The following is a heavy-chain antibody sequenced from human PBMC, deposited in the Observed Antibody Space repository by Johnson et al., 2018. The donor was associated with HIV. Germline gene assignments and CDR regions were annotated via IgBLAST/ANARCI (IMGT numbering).Heavy chain of an antibody. V-gene: IGHV3-66*02. Sequence: VQLVESGGGLVKPGGSLRLSCAASGFTFSDYYMSWIRQAPGKGLEWVSVIYTSGDTYYADSVKGRFTISRDNSKNTLYLQMNSLRAEDTAVYYCAREAYRAFDIWGQGTMVTVSS. D-gene: IGHD3-16*01. J-gene: IGHJ3*02. CDR2: IYTSGDT. CDR1: GFTFSDYY. CDR3: AREAYRAFDI.